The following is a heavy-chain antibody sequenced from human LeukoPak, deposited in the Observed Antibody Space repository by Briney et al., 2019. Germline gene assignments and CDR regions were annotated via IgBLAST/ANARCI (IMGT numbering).Heavy chain of an antibody. CDR2: IYYSGST. CDR3: ARAYYDSNGYYYGYSDY. V-gene: IGHV4-39*01. D-gene: IGHD3-22*01. J-gene: IGHJ4*02. CDR1: GGSISSSNYY. Sequence: PSETLSLTCTVSGGSISSSNYYWGWIRQPPGKGLEWIGSIYYSGSTYYNPSLKSRVTKSVDTSKNQFSLKLSSVTAADTAVYYCARAYYDSNGYYYGYSDYWGQGTLVTVSS.